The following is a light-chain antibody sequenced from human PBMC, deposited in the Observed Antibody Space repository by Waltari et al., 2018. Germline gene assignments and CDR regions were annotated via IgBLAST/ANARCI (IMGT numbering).Light chain of an antibody. V-gene: IGLV2-14*01. J-gene: IGLJ1*01. Sequence: QSALTQPASVSGSPGQSITLSCTGTSSDVGGYKSVAWYQRYPGTGTKVMIYDVDNRPSGISYRFSGSKSGNTASLTISGLQPEDEADYYCASYTRSNTYVFGTGTTVTVL. CDR1: SSDVGGYKS. CDR3: ASYTRSNTYV. CDR2: DVD.